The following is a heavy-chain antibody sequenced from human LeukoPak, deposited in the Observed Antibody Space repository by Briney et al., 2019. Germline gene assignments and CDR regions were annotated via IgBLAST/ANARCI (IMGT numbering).Heavy chain of an antibody. CDR1: GFTFSTYA. CDR3: AREGDSRWGELSP. Sequence: AGGSPRLSCAASGFTFSTYAIHWVRQAPGKGLEWVAVIWFDGSEQYYADSVKGRFIISRDNSKSTSNLQLNSLRAEDTAVYYCAREGDSRWGELSPWGQGTLVTVSS. CDR2: IWFDGSEQ. V-gene: IGHV3-33*01. D-gene: IGHD3-16*02. J-gene: IGHJ1*01.